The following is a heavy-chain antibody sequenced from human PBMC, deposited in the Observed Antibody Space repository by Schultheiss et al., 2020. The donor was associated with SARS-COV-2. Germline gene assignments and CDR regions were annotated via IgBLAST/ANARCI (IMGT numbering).Heavy chain of an antibody. V-gene: IGHV4-34*01. CDR3: ARRMVRDRGFDY. Sequence: SQTLSLTCAVYGGSFSGYYWSWIRQPPGKGLEWIGEINHSGSTNYNPSLKSRVTISVDKSKNQFSLRLSSVTAADTTVYYCARRMVRDRGFDYWGQGTLGTVSS. CDR2: INHSGST. J-gene: IGHJ4*02. D-gene: IGHD3-10*01. CDR1: GGSFSGYY.